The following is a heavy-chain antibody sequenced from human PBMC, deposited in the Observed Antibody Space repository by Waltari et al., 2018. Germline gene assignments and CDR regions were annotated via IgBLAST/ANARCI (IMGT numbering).Heavy chain of an antibody. Sequence: QVQLQESGPGLVKPSETLSLTCTVSGGSISSYYLRWIRQPAGKGLEWIGSIYTSGSTNYNPSLKSRGTMSVDTSKNQFSLKLSSVTAADTAVYYCAREGYGSGRFDYWGQGTLVTVSS. CDR3: AREGYGSGRFDY. CDR2: IYTSGST. V-gene: IGHV4-4*07. D-gene: IGHD3-10*01. CDR1: GGSISSYY. J-gene: IGHJ4*02.